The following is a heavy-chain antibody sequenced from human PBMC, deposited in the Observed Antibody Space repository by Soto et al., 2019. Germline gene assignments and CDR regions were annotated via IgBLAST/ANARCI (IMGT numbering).Heavy chain of an antibody. V-gene: IGHV3-23*01. J-gene: IGHJ5*01. CDR2: ITTSGGGT. Sequence: GGSQRLSCITSGLTFGNYAMSWVRHAPGKGLEWVSTITTSGGGTYYADSVRGRFSVSRDNSKNTLYLQMNSLRVEDTAVYHCVIIQSSAWSVYTWFEYCAQATPVTVS. CDR3: VIIQSSAWSVYTWFEY. D-gene: IGHD2-21*01. CDR1: GLTFGNYA.